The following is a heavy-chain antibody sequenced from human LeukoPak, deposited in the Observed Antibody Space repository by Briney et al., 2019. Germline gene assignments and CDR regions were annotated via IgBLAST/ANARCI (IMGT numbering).Heavy chain of an antibody. CDR1: GYTFTNYG. J-gene: IGHJ4*02. CDR3: ARGPSTVATRQDF. CDR2: ISAYNGYT. V-gene: IGHV1-18*01. Sequence: ASVKVSCKTSGYTFTNYGINWVRQAPGQGLEWMGWISAYNGYTNYAEKVQGRVTMTTDTSTGTAYMELRSLRSDDSAVYYCARGPSTVATRQDFWGQGTLVIVSS. D-gene: IGHD6-6*01.